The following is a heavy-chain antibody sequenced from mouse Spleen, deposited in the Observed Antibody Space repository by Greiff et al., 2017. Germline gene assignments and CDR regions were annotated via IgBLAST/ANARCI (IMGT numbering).Heavy chain of an antibody. CDR3: ARPQLTLYYFDY. J-gene: IGHJ2*01. CDR2: ISSGGSYT. Sequence: EVKLMESGGDLVKPGGSLKLSCAASGFTFSSYGMSWVRQTPDKRLEWVATISSGGSYTYYPDSVKGRFTISRDNAKNTLYLQMSSLKSEDTAMYYCARPQLTLYYFDYWGQGTTLTVSS. D-gene: IGHD3-3*01. CDR1: GFTFSSYG. V-gene: IGHV5-6*01.